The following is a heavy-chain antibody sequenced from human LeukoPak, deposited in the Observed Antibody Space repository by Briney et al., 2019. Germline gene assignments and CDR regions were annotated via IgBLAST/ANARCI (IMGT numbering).Heavy chain of an antibody. CDR3: ARADYSGYDQRFDY. J-gene: IGHJ4*02. D-gene: IGHD5-12*01. CDR1: GGSISTYY. V-gene: IGHV4-59*01. Sequence: PSETLSLTCTVSGGSISTYYWNWIRLPPGKGLEWIGYFSYGGSTRYNPSLVSRVSISVDTSEKQFSLELRSVTAADTAVYYCARADYSGYDQRFDYWGQGTLVTVSS. CDR2: FSYGGST.